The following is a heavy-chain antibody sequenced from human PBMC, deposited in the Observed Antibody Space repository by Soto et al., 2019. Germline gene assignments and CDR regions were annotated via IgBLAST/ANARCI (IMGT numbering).Heavy chain of an antibody. V-gene: IGHV4-39*01. CDR3: AGSPQTTVTTVFLYYYYGMDV. Sequence: PAETLSLTCTVSGGSISSSSYYWGWIRQPPGKGLEWIGSIYYSGSTYYNPSLKSRVTISVDTSKNQFSLKLSSVTAADTAVYYCAGSPQTTVTTVFLYYYYGMDVWGQGTTVTVSS. J-gene: IGHJ6*02. CDR1: GGSISSSSYY. CDR2: IYYSGST. D-gene: IGHD4-17*01.